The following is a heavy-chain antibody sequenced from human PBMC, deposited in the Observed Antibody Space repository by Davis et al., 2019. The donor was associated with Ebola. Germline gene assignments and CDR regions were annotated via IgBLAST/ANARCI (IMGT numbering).Heavy chain of an antibody. D-gene: IGHD5-24*01. J-gene: IGHJ4*02. CDR3: AGSRDGYNNEPNY. CDR1: GYTFTGCY. CDR2: INPSGGST. Sequence: AASVKVSCKASGYTFTGCYMHWVRQAPGQGLEWMGIINPSGGSTSYAQKFQGRVTMTRDTSTSTVYVELSSLRSEDTAVYYCAGSRDGYNNEPNYWGQGTLVTVSS. V-gene: IGHV1-46*01.